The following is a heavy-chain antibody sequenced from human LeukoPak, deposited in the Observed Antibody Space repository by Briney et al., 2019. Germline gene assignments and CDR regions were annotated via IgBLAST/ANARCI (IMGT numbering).Heavy chain of an antibody. D-gene: IGHD3-3*01. V-gene: IGHV3-7*01. CDR2: IKQDGSEK. J-gene: IGHJ3*02. CDR1: GFTFSSYW. CDR3: ARVGLGITIFGVVKNAFDI. Sequence: PGGSLRLSCAASGFTFSSYWMSWVCQAPGKGLEWVANIKQDGSEKYYVDSVKGRFTISRDNAKNSLYLQMNSLRAEDTAVYYCARVGLGITIFGVVKNAFDIWGQGTMVTVSS.